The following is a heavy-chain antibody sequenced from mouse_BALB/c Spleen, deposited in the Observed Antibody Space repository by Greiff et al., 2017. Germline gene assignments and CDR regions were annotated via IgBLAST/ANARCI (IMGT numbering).Heavy chain of an antibody. J-gene: IGHJ2*01. CDR2: IDPETGGT. CDR3: TSEGGTGTFDY. D-gene: IGHD3-3*01. CDR1: GYTFTDYE. Sequence: VQLQQSGAELVRPGASVTLSCKASGYTFTDYEMHWVKQTPVHGLEWIGAIDPETGGTAYNQKFKGKATLTADKSSSTAYMELRSLTSEDSAVYYCTSEGGTGTFDYWGQGTTLTVSS. V-gene: IGHV1-15*01.